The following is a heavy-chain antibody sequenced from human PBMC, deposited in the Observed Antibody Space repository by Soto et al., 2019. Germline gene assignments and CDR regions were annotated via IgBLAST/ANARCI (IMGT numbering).Heavy chain of an antibody. V-gene: IGHV3-49*04. Sequence: PWGSLRISCTSSGFTFGGYAMSWVRQAPGKGLEWVGFIRSKAYGGTTEYAASVKGRFTISRDDSKSIAYLQMNSLKTEDTAVYYCTSPHYYDSSGYSDYWGQGTTVTVSS. CDR3: TSPHYYDSSGYSDY. CDR2: IRSKAYGGTT. CDR1: GFTFGGYA. J-gene: IGHJ4*02. D-gene: IGHD3-22*01.